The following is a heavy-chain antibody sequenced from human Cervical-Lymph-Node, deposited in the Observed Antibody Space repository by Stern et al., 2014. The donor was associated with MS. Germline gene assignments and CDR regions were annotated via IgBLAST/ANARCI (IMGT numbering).Heavy chain of an antibody. V-gene: IGHV4-31*03. D-gene: IGHD3-22*01. CDR1: SGSVSSVGYY. J-gene: IGHJ4*02. Sequence: QLQLQESGPGLVKPSQTLSLTCTVSSGSVSSVGYYWSWIRPHPGNGLEGIGYISHSGNNYYNSSLKSRVTISIDTSRNQFSLKLSSVTAADTAVYYCARYRYYDRRGFDYWGQGTLVTVSS. CDR2: ISHSGNN. CDR3: ARYRYYDRRGFDY.